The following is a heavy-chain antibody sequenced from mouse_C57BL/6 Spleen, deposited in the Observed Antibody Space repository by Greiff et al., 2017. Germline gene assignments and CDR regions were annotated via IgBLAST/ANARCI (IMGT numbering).Heavy chain of an antibody. V-gene: IGHV1-69*01. CDR3: ARTLRGMDY. D-gene: IGHD3-2*02. CDR2: IDPSDSYT. CDR1: GYTFTSYW. Sequence: QVQLQQPGAELVMPGASVKLSCKASGYTFTSYWMHWVRQRPGQGLEWIGEIDPSDSYTNYNHKVKGRYTLTVDKSSSTGYMQPSSLTSEDSAVYYCARTLRGMDYWGQGTSVTVSS. J-gene: IGHJ4*01.